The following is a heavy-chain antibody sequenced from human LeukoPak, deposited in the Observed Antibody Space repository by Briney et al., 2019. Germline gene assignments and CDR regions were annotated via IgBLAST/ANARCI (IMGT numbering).Heavy chain of an antibody. Sequence: ASVKVSCKASGYTFTSYGISWVRQAPGQGLEWMGWISAYNGNTNYAQKLQGRVTMTTDTSTSTAYMELRSLRSDDTAVYYCARDCAYYYDSSGYYQFDYWGQGTLVTASS. J-gene: IGHJ4*02. D-gene: IGHD3-22*01. CDR1: GYTFTSYG. CDR3: ARDCAYYYDSSGYYQFDY. CDR2: ISAYNGNT. V-gene: IGHV1-18*01.